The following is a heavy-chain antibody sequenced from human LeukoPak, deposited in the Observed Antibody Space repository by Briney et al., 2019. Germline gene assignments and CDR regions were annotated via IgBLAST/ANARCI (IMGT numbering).Heavy chain of an antibody. J-gene: IGHJ4*02. V-gene: IGHV4-39*07. Sequence: PSETLSLTCTVSGGSISSSSYYWGWIRQPPGKGLEWIGSIYYSGSTYYNPSLKSRVTISVDTSKNQFSLKLSSVTAADTAVYYCARGLYSYTFDYWGQGTLVTVSS. CDR1: GGSISSSSYY. CDR2: IYYSGST. D-gene: IGHD5-18*01. CDR3: ARGLYSYTFDY.